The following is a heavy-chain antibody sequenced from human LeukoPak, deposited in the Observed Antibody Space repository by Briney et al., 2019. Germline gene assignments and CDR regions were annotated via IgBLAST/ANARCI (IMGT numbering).Heavy chain of an antibody. J-gene: IGHJ4*02. D-gene: IGHD6-19*01. CDR3: ARERRIAVAVDY. Sequence: SGTLSLTCTVSGGSISSSSYYWGWIRQPPGKGLEWIGSIYYSGSTYYNPSLKSRVTISVDTSKNQFSLKLSSVTAADTAVYYCARERRIAVAVDYWGQGTLVTVSS. V-gene: IGHV4-39*02. CDR1: GGSISSSSYY. CDR2: IYYSGST.